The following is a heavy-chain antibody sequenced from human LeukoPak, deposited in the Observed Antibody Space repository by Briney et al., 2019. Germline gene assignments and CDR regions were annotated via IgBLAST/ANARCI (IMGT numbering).Heavy chain of an antibody. J-gene: IGHJ4*02. CDR2: ISSSSSYI. CDR3: ARDWLGLDY. D-gene: IGHD6-19*01. CDR1: GFTFSSYS. V-gene: IGHV3-21*01. Sequence: GGSLRLSCAASGFTFSSYSMNWVRQAPGKGLEWVSSISSSSSYIYYADSVEGRFTISRDNAKDSLYLQMNSLRAEDTAVYYCARDWLGLDYWGQGTLVTVSS.